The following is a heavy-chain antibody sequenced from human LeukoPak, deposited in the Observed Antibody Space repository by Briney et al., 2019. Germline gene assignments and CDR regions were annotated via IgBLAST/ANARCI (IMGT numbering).Heavy chain of an antibody. CDR2: ISQDGREQ. J-gene: IGHJ4*02. Sequence: PGGSLRLSCAASGFTFSDYWMSWVHQAPGQGLEWVAKISQDGREQRFVDSVKGRFTISRDNAKNLLFLQMDSLRAEDTAVYYCAGGALDYWGPGTLVTVSS. V-gene: IGHV3-7*04. CDR3: AGGALDY. CDR1: GFTFSDYW.